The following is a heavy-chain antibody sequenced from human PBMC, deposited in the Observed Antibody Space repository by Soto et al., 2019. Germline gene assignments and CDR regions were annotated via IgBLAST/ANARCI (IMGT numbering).Heavy chain of an antibody. CDR3: ARARMATVYFDY. Sequence: SETLSLTCAVYGGSFSGYYWSWIRQPPGKGLEWIGEINHSGSTNYNPSLKSRVTISVDTSKNQFSLKLSSVTAADTAVYYCARARMATVYFDYWGQGTLVTV. J-gene: IGHJ4*02. CDR1: GGSFSGYY. CDR2: INHSGST. V-gene: IGHV4-34*01. D-gene: IGHD4-4*01.